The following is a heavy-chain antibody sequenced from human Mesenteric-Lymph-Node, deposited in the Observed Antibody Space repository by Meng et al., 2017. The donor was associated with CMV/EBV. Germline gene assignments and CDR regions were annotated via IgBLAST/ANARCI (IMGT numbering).Heavy chain of an antibody. CDR1: GFTFSSYA. CDR3: AKAGQGDYGGNIDY. J-gene: IGHJ4*02. V-gene: IGHV3-23*03. D-gene: IGHD4-23*01. Sequence: SGFTFSSYAMSWVRQAPGKGLEWVSVIYSGGSSTYYADSVKGRFTISRDNSKNTLYLQMNSLRAEDTAVYYCAKAGQGDYGGNIDYWGQGTLVTVSS. CDR2: IYSGGSST.